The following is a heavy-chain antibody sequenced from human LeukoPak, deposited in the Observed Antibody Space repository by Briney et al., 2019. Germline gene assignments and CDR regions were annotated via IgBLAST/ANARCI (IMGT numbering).Heavy chain of an antibody. Sequence: ASVKVSCKASEYTFTGYYIHWVRPAPGQGLEWMGWINPKSRGTDYAQKFRGRVTMTRDKPISTVYLELNALRSDDTAVYFCARGASLTYYYDSSGFFSFDYWGQGTLVTVSS. CDR2: INPKSRGT. V-gene: IGHV1-2*02. J-gene: IGHJ4*02. CDR1: EYTFTGYY. CDR3: ARGASLTYYYDSSGFFSFDY. D-gene: IGHD3-22*01.